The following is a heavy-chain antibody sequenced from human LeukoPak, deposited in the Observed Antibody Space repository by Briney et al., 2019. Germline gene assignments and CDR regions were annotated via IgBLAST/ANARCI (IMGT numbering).Heavy chain of an antibody. J-gene: IGHJ5*02. CDR1: GFTFSSYG. V-gene: IGHV3-23*01. Sequence: GGSLRLSCAASGFTFSSYGMSWVRQAPGKGLEWVSAISGSGGSIYYADSVKGRFTISRDNAKNSLYLQMNSLRAEDTAVYYCARDRLLWFGEFGWFDPWGQGTLVTVSS. CDR2: ISGSGGSI. D-gene: IGHD3-10*01. CDR3: ARDRLLWFGEFGWFDP.